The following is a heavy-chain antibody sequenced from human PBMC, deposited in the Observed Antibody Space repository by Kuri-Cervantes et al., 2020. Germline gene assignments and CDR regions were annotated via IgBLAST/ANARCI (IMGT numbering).Heavy chain of an antibody. CDR1: GFTLSDYT. V-gene: IGHV3-48*01. Sequence: GESLKISCAASGFTLSDYTMNWVRQAPGEGLEWVSFISATSTTIYYADSVKGRFTISRDNAKSSLYLQMNSLRAEDTAVYYCARDFSGSGSSPFDYWGQGTLVTVSS. CDR3: ARDFSGSGSSPFDY. CDR2: ISATSTTI. D-gene: IGHD3-10*01. J-gene: IGHJ4*02.